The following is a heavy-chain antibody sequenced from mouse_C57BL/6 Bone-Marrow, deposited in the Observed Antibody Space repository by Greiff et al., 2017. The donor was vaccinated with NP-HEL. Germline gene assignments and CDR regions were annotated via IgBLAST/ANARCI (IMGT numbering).Heavy chain of an antibody. Sequence: VQLQQSGTVLARPGASVKMSCKTSGYTFTSYWMHWVKQRPGQGLEWIGAIYPGNSDTSYNQKFKGKAKLNAVTSASTAYMELSSLTNEDSAVYYCTSGGFITTVVAFDYWGQGTTLTVSS. CDR3: TSGGFITTVVAFDY. D-gene: IGHD1-1*01. J-gene: IGHJ2*01. CDR1: GYTFTSYW. CDR2: IYPGNSDT. V-gene: IGHV1-5*01.